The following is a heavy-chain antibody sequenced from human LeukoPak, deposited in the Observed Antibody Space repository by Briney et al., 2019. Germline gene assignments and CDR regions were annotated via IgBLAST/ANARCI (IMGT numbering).Heavy chain of an antibody. Sequence: ASVKVSCKASGGTFSKYTISWVRQRPGQGLEWMGGIIPIFGTANYAQKFQGRVTITADESTSTAYMELSSLRSEDTAVYYCARDGAYYYDSSGPLPYNWFDPWGQGTLVTVSS. D-gene: IGHD3-22*01. J-gene: IGHJ5*02. CDR3: ARDGAYYYDSSGPLPYNWFDP. V-gene: IGHV1-69*13. CDR2: IIPIFGTA. CDR1: GGTFSKYT.